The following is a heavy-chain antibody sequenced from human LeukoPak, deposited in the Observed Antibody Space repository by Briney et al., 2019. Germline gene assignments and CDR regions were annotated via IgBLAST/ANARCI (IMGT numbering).Heavy chain of an antibody. J-gene: IGHJ3*01. D-gene: IGHD3-3*01. CDR2: IYSGGTT. CDR1: GFTFTNAW. Sequence: EPGGSLRLSCAASGFTFTNAWMSWVRQAPGKGLEWVSVIYSGGTTYYADSVKGRFTISRDNSKNTLFLQMNSLRAEDTAVYYCARDPWRAWGQGTMVTVSS. V-gene: IGHV3-66*01. CDR3: ARDPWRA.